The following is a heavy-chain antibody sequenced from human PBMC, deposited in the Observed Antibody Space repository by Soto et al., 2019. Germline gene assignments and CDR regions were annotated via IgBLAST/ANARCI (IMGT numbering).Heavy chain of an antibody. J-gene: IGHJ4*02. CDR1: GDTFTFYS. Sequence: QVQLVQSGAEVKKPGSSVRVSCKASGDTFTFYSINWVRQAPGLGLEWMGRINPILSMSNYAQRFQGRVTMPADKSARPAYMELSSLRSEDTAMYYCASSYGSGYRAFDYWGQGALVTVSS. D-gene: IGHD3-10*01. V-gene: IGHV1-69*02. CDR2: INPILSMS. CDR3: ASSYGSGYRAFDY.